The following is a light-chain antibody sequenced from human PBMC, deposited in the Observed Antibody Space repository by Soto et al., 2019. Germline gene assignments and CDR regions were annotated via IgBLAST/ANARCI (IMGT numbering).Light chain of an antibody. J-gene: IGLJ2*01. V-gene: IGLV2-14*01. CDR2: DVS. Sequence: QSVLTQPASVSGSPGQSITISCTGTSSDVGGYNYVSWYQQHPGNAPKLMIYDVSNRPSGVSNRFSGSKSGNTASLTISGLQAEDEADYYCSSYTSSSTLDVVFGGGTK. CDR1: SSDVGGYNY. CDR3: SSYTSSSTLDVV.